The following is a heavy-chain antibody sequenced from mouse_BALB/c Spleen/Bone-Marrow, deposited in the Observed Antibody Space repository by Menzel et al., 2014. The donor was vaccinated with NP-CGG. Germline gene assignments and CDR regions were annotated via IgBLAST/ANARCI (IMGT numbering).Heavy chain of an antibody. CDR1: GYTFSNYW. Sequence: VQLQQSGTVLARPGAAVKMSCKASGYTFSNYWMHWIKQRPGQGLEWIGTIHPGNSDTTYNQKFKGKAKLTAVTSTSTDYMELSSLTNEDSAVYYCTTLARKNFNYWRQGTPLTVSS. D-gene: IGHD3-1*01. CDR2: IHPGNSDT. V-gene: IGHV1-5*01. CDR3: TTLARKNFNY. J-gene: IGHJ2*01.